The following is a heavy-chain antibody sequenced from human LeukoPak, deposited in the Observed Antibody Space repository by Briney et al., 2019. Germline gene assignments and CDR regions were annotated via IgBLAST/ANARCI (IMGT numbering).Heavy chain of an antibody. Sequence: GGSLRLSCAASGFTFTSYWMSWVRQAPGKGLEWVANIKQDGSEKYYVDSVKGRFTISRDNAKNSLSLQMNSLRAEDTAVYYCARLEMRNAFDIWGQGTMVTVSS. J-gene: IGHJ3*02. CDR3: ARLEMRNAFDI. V-gene: IGHV3-7*01. D-gene: IGHD3-3*01. CDR1: GFTFTSYW. CDR2: IKQDGSEK.